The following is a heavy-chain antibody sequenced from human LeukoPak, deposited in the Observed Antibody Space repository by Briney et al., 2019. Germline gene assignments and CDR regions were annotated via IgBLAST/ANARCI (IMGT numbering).Heavy chain of an antibody. CDR2: IYYSGST. J-gene: IGHJ4*02. Sequence: SETLSLTCTVSGGSVSSGSYYWSWIRQPPGKGLEWIGYIYYSGSTNYNPSLKSRVTISVDTSKNQFSLKLSSVTAADTAVYYCARSPSFDSSGFRGGLDYWGQGTLVTVSS. CDR1: GGSVSSGSYY. D-gene: IGHD3-22*01. CDR3: ARSPSFDSSGFRGGLDY. V-gene: IGHV4-61*01.